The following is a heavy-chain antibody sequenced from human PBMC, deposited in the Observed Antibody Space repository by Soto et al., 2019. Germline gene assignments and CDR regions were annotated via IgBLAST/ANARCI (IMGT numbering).Heavy chain of an antibody. CDR1: GCTFSSYA. Sequence: SVKVSCKASGCTFSSYAISWVRQAAGQGLERMGGIIPIFGTANYAQKFQGRVTITADESTSTAYMELSSLRSEDTAVYYCARGGDSSSWYGRLNWFDPWGQGTLVTVSS. CDR2: IIPIFGTA. V-gene: IGHV1-69*13. D-gene: IGHD6-13*01. J-gene: IGHJ5*02. CDR3: ARGGDSSSWYGRLNWFDP.